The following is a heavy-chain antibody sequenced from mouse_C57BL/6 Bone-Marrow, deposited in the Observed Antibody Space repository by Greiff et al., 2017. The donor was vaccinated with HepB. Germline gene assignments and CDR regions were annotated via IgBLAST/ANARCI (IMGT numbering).Heavy chain of an antibody. CDR3: ARGSNYGGYYAMDY. CDR2: ISDGGSYT. D-gene: IGHD2-5*01. V-gene: IGHV5-4*03. Sequence: EVMLVESGGGLVKPGGSLKLSCAASGFTFSSYAMSWVRQTPEKRLEWVATISDGGSYTYYPDNVKGRFTISRDNAKNNLYLQMSHLKSEDTAMYYCARGSNYGGYYAMDYWGQGTSVTVSS. J-gene: IGHJ4*01. CDR1: GFTFSSYA.